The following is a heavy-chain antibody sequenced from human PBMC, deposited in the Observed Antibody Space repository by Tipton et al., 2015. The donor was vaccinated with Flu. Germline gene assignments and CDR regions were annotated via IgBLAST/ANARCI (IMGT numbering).Heavy chain of an antibody. CDR1: GYSISSGYY. CDR2: IYHSGST. Sequence: TLSLTCAVSGYSISSGYYWGWIRQPPGKGLEWIGSIYHSGSTYYNPSLKSRVTISVDTSKNQFSLKLSSVTAADTAVYYCARLTPNYYYYYMDVWGKGTTVTVSS. CDR3: ARLTPNYYYYYMDV. J-gene: IGHJ6*03. V-gene: IGHV4-38-2*01. D-gene: IGHD4-23*01.